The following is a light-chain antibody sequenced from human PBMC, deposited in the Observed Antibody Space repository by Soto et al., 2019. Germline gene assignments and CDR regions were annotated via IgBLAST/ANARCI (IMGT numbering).Light chain of an antibody. J-gene: IGKJ5*01. Sequence: PSTLSASVGDRVTITCRASQSISSWLAWYQQKPGKAPNLLIYKASSLESGVPSRFSGSGSGTEFTLTISSLQPDDFATYYCQQYESYSVTFGQGTRLEIK. CDR3: QQYESYSVT. CDR2: KAS. V-gene: IGKV1-5*03. CDR1: QSISSW.